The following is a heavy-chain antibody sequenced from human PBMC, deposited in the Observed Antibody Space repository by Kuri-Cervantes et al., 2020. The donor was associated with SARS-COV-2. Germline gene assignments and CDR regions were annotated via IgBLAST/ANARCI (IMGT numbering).Heavy chain of an antibody. J-gene: IGHJ5*02. Sequence: ASVKVSCKASGGTFSSYAISWVRQAPGQGLEWMGWINPNSGGTNYAQKVQGWVTMTRDTSISTAYMELSRLRSHDTAVYYCARSSSWYEGWFDPWGQGTLVTVSS. CDR3: ARSSSWYEGWFDP. D-gene: IGHD6-13*01. CDR1: GGTFSSYA. CDR2: INPNSGGT. V-gene: IGHV1-2*04.